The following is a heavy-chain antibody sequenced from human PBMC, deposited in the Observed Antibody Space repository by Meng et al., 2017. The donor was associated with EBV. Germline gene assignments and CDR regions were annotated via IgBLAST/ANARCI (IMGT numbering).Heavy chain of an antibody. J-gene: IGHJ4*02. V-gene: IGHV1-46*01. Sequence: QVQLVQSGDDGKQPGASVKGSFNASGYTFTSYYLHWVRQAPGQGLEWMGIIIPAGGNTNYAQKFRGRFTMTRDTSTSTVYMDLSILTSEDTAVYYCVRELVGGTFDYWGQGTLVTVSS. D-gene: IGHD1/OR15-1a*01. CDR2: IIPAGGNT. CDR1: GYTFTSYY. CDR3: VRELVGGTFDY.